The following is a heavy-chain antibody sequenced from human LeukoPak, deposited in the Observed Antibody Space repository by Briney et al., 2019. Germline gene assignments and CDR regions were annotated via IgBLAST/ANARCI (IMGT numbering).Heavy chain of an antibody. CDR3: ARVGDYYDSSGYYY. V-gene: IGHV1-46*01. CDR2: INPDGGNT. CDR1: GYTFTNSY. Sequence: ASVKVSCKASGYTFTNSYIHWVRQAPGQVLEWMGLINPDGGNTNYAQNFQGRVTLTTDTSTSTAYMEVRSLRSDDTAVYYCARVGDYYDSSGYYYWGQGTLVTVSS. J-gene: IGHJ4*02. D-gene: IGHD3-22*01.